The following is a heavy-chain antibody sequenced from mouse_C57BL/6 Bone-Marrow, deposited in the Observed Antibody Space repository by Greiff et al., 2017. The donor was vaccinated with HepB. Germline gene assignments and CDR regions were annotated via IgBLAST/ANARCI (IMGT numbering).Heavy chain of an antibody. CDR1: GFTFSDYY. J-gene: IGHJ1*03. CDR3: ARDYYGSSFYWYFDV. D-gene: IGHD1-1*01. CDR2: INYDGSST. V-gene: IGHV5-16*01. Sequence: EVKLVESEGGLVQPGSSMKLSCTASGFTFSDYYMAWVRQVPEKGLEWVANINYDGSSTYYLDSLQSRFIISRDNAKNILYLQMSSLKSEDTATYYWARDYYGSSFYWYFDVWGTGTTVTVSS.